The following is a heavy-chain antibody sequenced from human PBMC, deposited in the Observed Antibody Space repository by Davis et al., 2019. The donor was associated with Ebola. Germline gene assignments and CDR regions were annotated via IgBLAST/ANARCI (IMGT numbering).Heavy chain of an antibody. CDR1: GSSITSDYH. CDR2: IYYSGST. CDR3: ARVFLDSSWDYYYFHMDV. J-gene: IGHJ6*02. V-gene: IGHV4-38-2*02. D-gene: IGHD2-2*03. Sequence: MPSETLSLTCTVSGSSITSDYHWGWIRQPPGKGLEWIGSIYYSGSTYSNPSLKSRVTLSVDPFKKQFSMKLSSVAAADTAMYYCARVFLDSSWDYYYFHMDVWGQGITVTVSS.